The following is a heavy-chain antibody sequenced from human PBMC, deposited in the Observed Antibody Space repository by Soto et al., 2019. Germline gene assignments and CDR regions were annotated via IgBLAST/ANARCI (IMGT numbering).Heavy chain of an antibody. V-gene: IGHV3-33*01. D-gene: IGHD3-22*01. J-gene: IGHJ4*02. CDR1: GFTFSSYG. CDR3: ARGEHYYDSSGYQLDY. Sequence: QEQLVESGGGVVQPGRSLRLSCAASGFTFSSYGMHWVRQAPGKGLEWVAVIWYDGSNKYYADSVKGRFTISRDNSKNTLYLQMNSLRAEDTAVYYCARGEHYYDSSGYQLDYWGQGTLVTVSS. CDR2: IWYDGSNK.